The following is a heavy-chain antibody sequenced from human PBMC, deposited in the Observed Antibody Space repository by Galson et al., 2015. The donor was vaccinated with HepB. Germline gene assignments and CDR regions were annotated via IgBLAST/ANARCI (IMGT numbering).Heavy chain of an antibody. Sequence: ETLSLTCTVSGGSISSSSYFWGWIRQPPGKGLGWIGSIYYSGNTYYNPSLKGRVTISVDTSKNQFSLKLSSVTAADTAVYYCARHDNIVVVVAATGFDYWGQGTLVTVSS. D-gene: IGHD2-15*01. CDR2: IYYSGNT. CDR1: GGSISSSSYF. J-gene: IGHJ4*02. V-gene: IGHV4-39*01. CDR3: ARHDNIVVVVAATGFDY.